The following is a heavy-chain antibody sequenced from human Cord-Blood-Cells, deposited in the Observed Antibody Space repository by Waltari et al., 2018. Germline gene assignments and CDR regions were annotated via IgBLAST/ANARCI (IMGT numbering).Heavy chain of an antibody. J-gene: IGHJ3*02. V-gene: IGHV1-46*01. CDR2: INPSGGST. CDR3: ASYYGDYDAFDI. Sequence: QVQLVQSGAEVKKPGASVKVSCKASGYTFTSYYMPWVRQAPGQGLEWMGIINPSGGSTSYAQKFQGRVTMTRDTSTSTVYMELSSLRSEDTAVYYCASYYGDYDAFDIWGQGTMVTVSS. D-gene: IGHD4-17*01. CDR1: GYTFTSYY.